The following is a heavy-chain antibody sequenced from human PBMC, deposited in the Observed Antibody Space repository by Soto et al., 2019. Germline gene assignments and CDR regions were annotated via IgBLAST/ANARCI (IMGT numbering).Heavy chain of an antibody. V-gene: IGHV3-30-3*01. CDR3: ARDLGGYCSRTSCSPFDY. D-gene: IGHD2-2*01. Sequence: GGSLRLSCAASGFTFSRYAIHWVRQAPGKGLEWVAVISSDGSNKYYADSVKGRFTISRDNSKNTLSLRMISLRPEDTAVYFCARDLGGYCSRTSCSPFDYWGKGTLVTVSS. CDR1: GFTFSRYA. CDR2: ISSDGSNK. J-gene: IGHJ4*02.